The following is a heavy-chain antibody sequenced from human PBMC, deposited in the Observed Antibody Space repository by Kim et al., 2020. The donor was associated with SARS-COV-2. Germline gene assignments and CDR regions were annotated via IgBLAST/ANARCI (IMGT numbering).Heavy chain of an antibody. J-gene: IGHJ4*02. Sequence: GGSLRLSCADSGFTFSSYGMHWVRQAPGKGLEWVAVISYDGSNKYYADSVKGRFTISRDNSKNTLYLQMNSLRAEDTAVYYCAKSAIAAAGVGDYWGQGT. CDR1: GFTFSSYG. CDR2: ISYDGSNK. CDR3: AKSAIAAAGVGDY. V-gene: IGHV3-30*18. D-gene: IGHD6-13*01.